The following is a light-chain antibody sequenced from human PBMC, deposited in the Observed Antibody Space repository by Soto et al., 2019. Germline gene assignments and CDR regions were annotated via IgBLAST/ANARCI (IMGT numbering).Light chain of an antibody. CDR2: DVS. Sequence: QSALTQPASVSGSPGQSITISCTGTSSEVGGYNYVSWYQHHPGKAPKLLIYDVSNRPSGISNRFSGSKSDNTASLTISGLQPEDEADYYSSSYTTSNTRQIVFGTGTKVTVL. J-gene: IGLJ1*01. CDR1: SSEVGGYNY. V-gene: IGLV2-14*03. CDR3: SSYTTSNTRQIV.